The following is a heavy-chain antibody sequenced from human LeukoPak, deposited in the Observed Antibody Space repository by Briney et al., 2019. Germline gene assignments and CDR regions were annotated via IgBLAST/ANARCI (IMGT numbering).Heavy chain of an antibody. V-gene: IGHV4-34*01. J-gene: IGHJ6*03. CDR3: ARVLVYTIFGVVIPKDYMDV. Sequence: SETLSLTSAVYGGSFSGYYWSWIRQPPGKGLEWIGEINHSGSTNYNPSLKSRVTISVDTSKNQFSLKLSSVTAADTAVYYCARVLVYTIFGVVIPKDYMDVWGKGTTVTVSS. D-gene: IGHD3-3*01. CDR2: INHSGST. CDR1: GGSFSGYY.